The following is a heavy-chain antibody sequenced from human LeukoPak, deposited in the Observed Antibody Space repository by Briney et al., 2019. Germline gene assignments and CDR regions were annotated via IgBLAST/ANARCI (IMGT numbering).Heavy chain of an antibody. Sequence: GASVKVSCKASGGTFSSFPIGWVRQAPGQGLEWMGQVIAIFGDTKYAQKFQGRLTITADESLSTAYMELRSLRSEDTAMYYCARFPNVVAPSIGAIDIWGQGTMVIVSS. D-gene: IGHD2-15*01. CDR3: ARFPNVVAPSIGAIDI. J-gene: IGHJ3*02. CDR2: VIAIFGDT. V-gene: IGHV1-69*01. CDR1: GGTFSSFP.